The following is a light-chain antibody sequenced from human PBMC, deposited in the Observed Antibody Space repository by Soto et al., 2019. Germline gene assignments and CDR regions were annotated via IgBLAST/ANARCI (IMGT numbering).Light chain of an antibody. J-gene: IGKJ3*01. CDR2: KAS. Sequence: DIQMTQSPSTLSASVGDRVTITCRASQSISSWLAWYQQKPGKAPKLLIYKASSLESGVPSRFSGSGSRTEFTLTISSLQPDDFATYYCQQYNSYPFTFGPGKKVAI. CDR3: QQYNSYPFT. CDR1: QSISSW. V-gene: IGKV1-5*03.